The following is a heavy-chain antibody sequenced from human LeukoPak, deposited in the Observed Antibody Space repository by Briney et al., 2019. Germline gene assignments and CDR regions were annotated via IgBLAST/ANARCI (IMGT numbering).Heavy chain of an antibody. J-gene: IGHJ6*03. D-gene: IGHD3-3*01. CDR2: IIPIFGTA. Sequence: SVKVSCKASGGTFSSYAISWVRPAPGQGHEWMGRIIPIFGTANYAQKFQGRVTITTDESTSTAYMELSSLRSEDTAVYYCALPYYDFWSGYSSMDVWGKGTTVTVSS. V-gene: IGHV1-69*05. CDR1: GGTFSSYA. CDR3: ALPYYDFWSGYSSMDV.